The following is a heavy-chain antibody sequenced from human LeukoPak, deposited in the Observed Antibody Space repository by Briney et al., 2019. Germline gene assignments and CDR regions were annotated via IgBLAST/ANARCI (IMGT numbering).Heavy chain of an antibody. CDR2: INPNSGGT. Sequence: ASVKVSCKASGFTFTSSAMQWVRQAPGQGLEWMGWINPNSGGTNYAQKFQGRVTMTRDTSISTAYMELSRLRSDDTAVYYCAREHSSGYYFDAFDIWGQGTMVTVSS. J-gene: IGHJ3*02. CDR1: GFTFTSSA. CDR3: AREHSSGYYFDAFDI. D-gene: IGHD3-22*01. V-gene: IGHV1-2*02.